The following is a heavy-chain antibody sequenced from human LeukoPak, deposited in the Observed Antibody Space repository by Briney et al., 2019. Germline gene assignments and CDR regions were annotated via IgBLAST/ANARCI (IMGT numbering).Heavy chain of an antibody. J-gene: IGHJ1*01. CDR2: ISWDGGSR. V-gene: IGHV3-43*01. CDR3: AKDLDSSGYRFYFRH. Sequence: PGGSLRLSCAASGFSFDEYTLHWVRQAPGKGLEWVSLISWDGGSRDYADSVKGRFTISRDNSKNSLYLQMISLRTEDTALYYCAKDLDSSGYRFYFRHWGQGTLVTVSS. CDR1: GFSFDEYT. D-gene: IGHD3-22*01.